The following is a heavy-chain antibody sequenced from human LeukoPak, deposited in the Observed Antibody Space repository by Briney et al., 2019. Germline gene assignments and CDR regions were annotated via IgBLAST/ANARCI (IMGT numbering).Heavy chain of an antibody. CDR3: AKLMPPVDCSHTSCYGLDC. V-gene: IGHV3-23*01. J-gene: IGHJ4*02. Sequence: GGSLRLSCAASGFTFSSYAMSWVRQAPGKGLEWVSAITGSGGNSYYADTVKGRFTISRDNSKNMLYLQVNSLRAEDTAVYYCAKLMPPVDCSHTSCYGLDCWGQGTLVTVSS. CDR1: GFTFSSYA. D-gene: IGHD2-2*01. CDR2: ITGSGGNS.